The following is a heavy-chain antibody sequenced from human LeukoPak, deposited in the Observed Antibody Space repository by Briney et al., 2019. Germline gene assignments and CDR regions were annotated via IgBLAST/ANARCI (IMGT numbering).Heavy chain of an antibody. CDR1: GYSFTSYW. J-gene: IGHJ4*02. CDR2: IYPGDSDT. Sequence: GESLKISCKGSGYSFTSYWIGWVRQVPGKGLEWMGIIYPGDSDTRYSPSFQGQVTISADKSISTAYLQWSSLKASDTAMYYCARRGYCSGGSCYRSYYFDYWGQGTLVTVSS. V-gene: IGHV5-51*01. CDR3: ARRGYCSGGSCYRSYYFDY. D-gene: IGHD2-15*01.